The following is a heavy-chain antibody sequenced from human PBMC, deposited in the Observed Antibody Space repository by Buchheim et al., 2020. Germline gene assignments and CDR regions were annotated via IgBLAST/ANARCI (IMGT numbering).Heavy chain of an antibody. D-gene: IGHD2-15*01. CDR2: ISYDGSNK. V-gene: IGHV3-30-3*01. CDR3: ARDNCSGGSCYSFCDY. Sequence: QVQLAESGGGVVQPGRSLRLSCAASGFTFSSYAMHWVRQAPGKGLEWVAVISYDGSNKYYADSVKGRFTISRDNSKNTLYLQMNSLRAEATAVYYCARDNCSGGSCYSFCDYWGQGTL. J-gene: IGHJ4*02. CDR1: GFTFSSYA.